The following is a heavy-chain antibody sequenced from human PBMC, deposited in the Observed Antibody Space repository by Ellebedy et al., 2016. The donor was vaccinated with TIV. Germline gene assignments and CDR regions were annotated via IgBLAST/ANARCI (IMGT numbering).Heavy chain of an antibody. J-gene: IGHJ4*02. V-gene: IGHV1-46*01. Sequence: ASVKVSCKASGYTITSYFLYWVRQAPGQGLEWMGIINPTSGSSNYAQKFQGRVTMTRDTSTSTVYMDLSSLRSEDTAVYYCARGDNYYYDSSGYYYSYWGQGTLVTVSS. CDR3: ARGDNYYYDSSGYYYSY. CDR1: GYTITSYF. CDR2: INPTSGSS. D-gene: IGHD3-22*01.